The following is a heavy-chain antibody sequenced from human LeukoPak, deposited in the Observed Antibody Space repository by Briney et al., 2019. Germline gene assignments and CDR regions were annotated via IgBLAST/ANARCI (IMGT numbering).Heavy chain of an antibody. CDR1: GDSISSHY. D-gene: IGHD1-26*01. CDR3: ARLTSSWSYAGGNYYYYMDV. CDR2: IYYSGNT. Sequence: SETLSLTCTVSGDSISSHYWTWTRQPPGRGLERIGHIYYSGNTNYNPSLKSRVTISVDTSKNQFSLNLTSVTAADTAVYYCARLTSSWSYAGGNYYYYMDVWGNGTTVTVSS. V-gene: IGHV4-59*11. J-gene: IGHJ6*03.